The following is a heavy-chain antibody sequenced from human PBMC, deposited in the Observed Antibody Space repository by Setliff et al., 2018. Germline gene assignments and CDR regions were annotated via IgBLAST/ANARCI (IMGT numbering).Heavy chain of an antibody. V-gene: IGHV4-38-2*01. Sequence: SETLSLTCAASGGSFSGYYWAWIRQPPGRGLEWIGSIYHTGRTNYNPSLKTRVTISVDTSKNQFSLNLNSVTAADTAVYYCARMSGFLYMDVWGKGTTVTV. CDR1: GGSFSGYY. D-gene: IGHD3-3*01. CDR2: IYHTGRT. CDR3: ARMSGFLYMDV. J-gene: IGHJ6*03.